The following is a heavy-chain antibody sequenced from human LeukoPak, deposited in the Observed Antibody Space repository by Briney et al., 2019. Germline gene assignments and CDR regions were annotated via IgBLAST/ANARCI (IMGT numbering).Heavy chain of an antibody. Sequence: PSETLSLTCTVSGGSISSSSYYWGWIRQPPGKGLEWIGSIYYSGSTYYNPSLKSRVTISVDTSKNQFSLKLSSVTAADTAVYYCASLRPRKHDYGDPPLDYWGQGTLVTVSS. CDR3: ASLRPRKHDYGDPPLDY. D-gene: IGHD4-17*01. V-gene: IGHV4-39*07. J-gene: IGHJ4*02. CDR1: GGSISSSSYY. CDR2: IYYSGST.